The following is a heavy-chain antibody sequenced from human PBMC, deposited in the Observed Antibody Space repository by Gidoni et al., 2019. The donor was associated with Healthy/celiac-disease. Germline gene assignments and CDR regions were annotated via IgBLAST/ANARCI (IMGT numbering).Heavy chain of an antibody. J-gene: IGHJ4*02. CDR2: ISYDGSNK. CDR3: ARGEGLRFLEWLSSNFDY. CDR1: GFTFSSYA. D-gene: IGHD3-3*01. Sequence: QVQLVESGGGVVQPGRSLRLSCAASGFTFSSYAMHWVRQAPGKGLEWVAVISYDGSNKYYADSVKGRFTISRDNSKNTLYLQMNSLRAEDTAVYYCARGEGLRFLEWLSSNFDYWGQGTLVTVSS. V-gene: IGHV3-30*01.